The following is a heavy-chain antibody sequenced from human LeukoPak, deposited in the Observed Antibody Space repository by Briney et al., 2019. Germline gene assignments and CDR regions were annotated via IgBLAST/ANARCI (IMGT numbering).Heavy chain of an antibody. CDR1: GFTFSSYS. V-gene: IGHV3-21*01. CDR3: AREGMGRRAFDI. J-gene: IGHJ3*02. Sequence: GGSLSLSCAASGFTFSSYSMNWVRQARGKGLEAVLSISISSSYLYYAVSVKVPFTISRDNAKNSLYLQMNSLRAEDTAVYFCAREGMGRRAFDIWGEGTMVTVSS. CDR2: ISISSSYL. D-gene: IGHD3-10*01.